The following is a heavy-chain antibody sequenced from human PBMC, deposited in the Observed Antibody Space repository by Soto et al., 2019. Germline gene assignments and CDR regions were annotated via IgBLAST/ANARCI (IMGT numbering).Heavy chain of an antibody. D-gene: IGHD3-9*01. J-gene: IGHJ4*02. CDR3: ARAGSPFHSDSTGYWGFDY. Sequence: PGGSLRLSCAASGFTFSDHQMNWVRQAPGRGPEWVSVIYSSGTTYYGDSVKGRFTISRDNSKNTLYLQMNSLRTEDTALYYCARAGSPFHSDSTGYWGFDYWGQGTLVTVSS. CDR1: GFTFSDHQ. CDR2: IYSSGTT. V-gene: IGHV3-53*01.